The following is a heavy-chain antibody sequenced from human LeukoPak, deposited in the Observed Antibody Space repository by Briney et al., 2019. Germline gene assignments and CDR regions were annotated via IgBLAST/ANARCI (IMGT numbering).Heavy chain of an antibody. J-gene: IGHJ5*02. CDR1: GGSISSSSYY. V-gene: IGHV4-39*07. Sequence: PSETLSLTCTVSGGSISSSSYYWGWIRQPPGKGLEWIGSIYYSGSTYYNPSLKSRVTISVDTSKNQFSLKLSSVTAADTAVYYCARGGYSYGFFPKTSRWFDPWGQGTLVTVSS. CDR2: IYYSGST. D-gene: IGHD5-18*01. CDR3: ARGGYSYGFFPKTSRWFDP.